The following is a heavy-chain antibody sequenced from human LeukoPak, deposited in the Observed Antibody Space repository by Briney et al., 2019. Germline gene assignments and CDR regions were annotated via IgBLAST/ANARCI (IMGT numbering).Heavy chain of an antibody. Sequence: GGSLRLSCEASGFTFSSYGMHWVRQAPGKGLEWVSAISGSGGNTYYADSVKGRFTISRDNSKNTLYLQMNSLRAEDTAVYYCAKDRRAGSYDYWGQGTLVTVSS. CDR2: ISGSGGNT. D-gene: IGHD3-10*01. J-gene: IGHJ4*02. CDR3: AKDRRAGSYDY. CDR1: GFTFSSYG. V-gene: IGHV3-23*01.